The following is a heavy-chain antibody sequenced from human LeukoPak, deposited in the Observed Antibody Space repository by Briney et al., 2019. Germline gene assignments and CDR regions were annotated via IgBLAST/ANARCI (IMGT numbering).Heavy chain of an antibody. CDR2: ISAYNSNT. V-gene: IGHV1-18*01. D-gene: IGHD6-13*01. CDR3: ARTGYSNPEDFFDY. Sequence: ASVKVSCKASGYTFTSYGISWVRQAPGQGLEWLGWISAYNSNTNYAQKLQGRVTMTTDTSTSTAYMELRSLRSDDTAVYYCARTGYSNPEDFFDYWGQGTLVTVSS. J-gene: IGHJ4*02. CDR1: GYTFTSYG.